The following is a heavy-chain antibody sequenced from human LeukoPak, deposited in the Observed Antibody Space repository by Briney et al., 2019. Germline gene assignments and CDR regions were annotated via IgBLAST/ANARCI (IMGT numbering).Heavy chain of an antibody. D-gene: IGHD6-19*01. J-gene: IGHJ5*02. Sequence: GGSLRLSCAASGFPFSNYAMSWVRQAPGKGLEWVSVISDSGSSSYYGDSVKGRFTISRDNSQNTLYLQMNSLTVEDTALYYCAKGSGSGWYGWFDPWGQGTLVTVSS. CDR1: GFPFSNYA. V-gene: IGHV3-23*01. CDR3: AKGSGSGWYGWFDP. CDR2: ISDSGSSS.